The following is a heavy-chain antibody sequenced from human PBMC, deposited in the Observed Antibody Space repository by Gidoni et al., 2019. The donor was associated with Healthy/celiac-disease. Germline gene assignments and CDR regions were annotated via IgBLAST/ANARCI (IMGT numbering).Heavy chain of an antibody. V-gene: IGHV4-39*01. Sequence: QLQLQESGTGLVKPSETLSLTCTVSGGSISSSSYYCGWIRQPPGKGLEWIGSIYYSGSTYYNPSLKSRVTISGDTSKNQFSLKLSSVTAADTAVYYCARSINYYDSSGYYFRTYYFDYWGQGTLVTVSS. CDR1: GGSISSSSYY. D-gene: IGHD3-22*01. J-gene: IGHJ4*02. CDR3: ARSINYYDSSGYYFRTYYFDY. CDR2: IYYSGST.